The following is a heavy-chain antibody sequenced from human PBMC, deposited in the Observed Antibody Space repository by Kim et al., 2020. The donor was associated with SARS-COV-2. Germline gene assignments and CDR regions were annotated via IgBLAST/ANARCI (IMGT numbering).Heavy chain of an antibody. CDR1: GFTLSSYW. CDR2: INSDGSTT. V-gene: IGHV3-74*01. J-gene: IGHJ4*02. Sequence: GGSLRLSCAASGFTLSSYWMHWVRQAPGKGLVWVSRINSDGSTTSYADSVKGRFTISRDNAKNTLYLQMNSLRAEDMAVYYCARRAYSSGWWYFDYWGQGTLVTVSS. CDR3: ARRAYSSGWWYFDY. D-gene: IGHD6-19*01.